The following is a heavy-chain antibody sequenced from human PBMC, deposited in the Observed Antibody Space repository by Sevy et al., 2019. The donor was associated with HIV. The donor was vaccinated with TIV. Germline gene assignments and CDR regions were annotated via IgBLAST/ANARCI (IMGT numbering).Heavy chain of an antibody. J-gene: IGHJ4*02. CDR3: AKDPDYGDLYYFDY. CDR2: ISGSGGST. CDR1: GFTFSSYA. D-gene: IGHD4-17*01. V-gene: IGHV3-23*01. Sequence: GGSLRLSCAASGFTFSSYAMSWVRQAPGKGLEWVSAISGSGGSTYYADSVKGRFTISRDNSKNTLYLQMNSLRAEDTAVYCCAKDPDYGDLYYFDYWGQGTLVTVSS.